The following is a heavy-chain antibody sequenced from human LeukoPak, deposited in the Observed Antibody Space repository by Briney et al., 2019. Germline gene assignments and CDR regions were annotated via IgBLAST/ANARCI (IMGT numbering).Heavy chain of an antibody. D-gene: IGHD2-2*01. Sequence: GGSLRLSCAASGFTFSSYAMSWVRQAPGKGLEWVSAISGSGGSTYYADSVKGRFTISRDNSKNTLYLQMNSLRAEDTAVYYCAKDLGRWNPIYCSSTSCPDAFDIWGQGTMVTVSS. CDR3: AKDLGRWNPIYCSSTSCPDAFDI. J-gene: IGHJ3*02. CDR2: ISGSGGST. CDR1: GFTFSSYA. V-gene: IGHV3-23*01.